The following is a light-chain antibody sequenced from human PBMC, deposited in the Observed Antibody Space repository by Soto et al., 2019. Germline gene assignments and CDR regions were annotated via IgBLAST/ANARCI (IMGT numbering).Light chain of an antibody. CDR1: QSVSSN. CDR2: GAS. J-gene: IGKJ1*01. CDR3: QQYTNWPKT. Sequence: EIVMTQSPATLSVSEGERATLSCRASQSVSSNLAWYQQKPGQAPRLLIYGASTRATGIPERFSGSGSGTEFTLTISSLQSEDFAVYYCQQYTNWPKTFGQGTKVDIK. V-gene: IGKV3D-15*01.